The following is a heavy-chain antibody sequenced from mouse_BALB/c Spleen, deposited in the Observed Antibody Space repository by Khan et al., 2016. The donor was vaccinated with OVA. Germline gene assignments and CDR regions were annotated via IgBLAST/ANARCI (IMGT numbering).Heavy chain of an antibody. CDR1: GYTFTDYW. CDR3: GRDGGLRRFAY. CDR2: IDTSDSYT. Sequence: QVQLQQSGAELVMPGASVKMSCKASGYTFTDYWMHWVKQRPGQGLEWIGAIDTSDSYTSYNQKFKGKATLTVDESSSTAYMQLSSLTSEDSAVYYCGRDGGLRRFAYWGQGTLVTVSA. D-gene: IGHD2-4*01. J-gene: IGHJ3*01. V-gene: IGHV1-69*01.